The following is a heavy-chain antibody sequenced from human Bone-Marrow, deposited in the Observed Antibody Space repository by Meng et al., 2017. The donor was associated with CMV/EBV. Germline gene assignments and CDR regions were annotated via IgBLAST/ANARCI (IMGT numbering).Heavy chain of an antibody. CDR3: ARDLAVGSSSSPFDP. CDR1: GYTFTSYD. V-gene: IGHV1-8*01. D-gene: IGHD6-6*01. Sequence: ASVKVSCKASGYTFTSYDINWVRQATGQGLEWMGWMNPNSGNTGYAQKFQGRVTITADKSTSTAYMELSSLRSEDTAVYYCARDLAVGSSSSPFDPWGQGTLVTVSS. J-gene: IGHJ5*02. CDR2: MNPNSGNT.